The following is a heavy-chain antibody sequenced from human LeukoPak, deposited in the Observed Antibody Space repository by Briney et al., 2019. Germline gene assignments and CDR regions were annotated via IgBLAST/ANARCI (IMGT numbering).Heavy chain of an antibody. J-gene: IGHJ5*02. CDR2: MDYSGST. CDR3: ARCVGSNWFDP. V-gene: IGHV4-59*01. CDR1: GGSIRSYY. Sequence: PSETLSLTCTDSGGSIRSYYWSWIRQPPGKGLEWIGYMDYSGSTNYNPSLKSRVTMSVDTSKNQFSLKMGSVTAADTAVYYCARCVGSNWFDPWGQGTLVTVSS. D-gene: IGHD1-26*01.